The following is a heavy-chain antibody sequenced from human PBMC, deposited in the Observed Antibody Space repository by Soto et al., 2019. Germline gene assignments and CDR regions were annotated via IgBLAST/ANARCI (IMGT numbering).Heavy chain of an antibody. CDR3: TTIAAAGTVRFDP. V-gene: IGHV3-15*07. D-gene: IGHD6-13*01. CDR2: IKSKTDGGTT. CDR1: GFTFSNAW. Sequence: EVQLVESGGGLVKTGGSLRLSCAASGFTFSNAWMNWVRQAPGKGLEWVGRIKSKTDGGTTDYAAPVKGRFTISRDDSKNTLYLQMNSLKTEDTAVYYCTTIAAAGTVRFDPWGQGTLVTVSS. J-gene: IGHJ5*02.